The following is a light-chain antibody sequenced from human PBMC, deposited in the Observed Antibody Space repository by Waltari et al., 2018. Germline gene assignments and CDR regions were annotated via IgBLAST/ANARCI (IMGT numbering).Light chain of an antibody. CDR2: LRS. V-gene: IGKV2-28*01. J-gene: IGKJ4*01. CDR3: MQALQTPLT. Sequence: DIVLTQSPLTLAVPPGEPASISCRSSHSLLQSNGYNYLDWYLQKPGQSPRLLIYLRSNRAAGVPDRFSGSGSGTDFTLKISRVEAEDVGVYYCMQALQTPLTFGGGTKVEIK. CDR1: HSLLQSNGYNY.